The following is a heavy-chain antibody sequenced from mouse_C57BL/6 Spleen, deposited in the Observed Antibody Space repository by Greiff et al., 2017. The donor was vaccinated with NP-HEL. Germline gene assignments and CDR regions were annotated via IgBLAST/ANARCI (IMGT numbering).Heavy chain of an antibody. V-gene: IGHV1-39*01. CDR2: INPNYGPT. J-gene: IGHJ3*01. Sequence: EVQLQQSGPELVKPGASVKISCKASGYSFTDYNMNWVKQSNGKSLEWIGVINPNYGPTSYNQKFKGKATWTVDQSSSTAYMQLNSLPSEDSAVDYCARSSYSIFAYWGQGTLVTVSA. CDR3: ARSSYSIFAY. CDR1: GYSFTDYN. D-gene: IGHD2-5*01.